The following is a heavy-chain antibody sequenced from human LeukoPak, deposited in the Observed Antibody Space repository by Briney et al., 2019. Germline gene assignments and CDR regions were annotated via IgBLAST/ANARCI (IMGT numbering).Heavy chain of an antibody. CDR2: IYYSVST. Sequence: PSETLSLTCTVSGGSISSYYWSWIRQAPGKGLEWIGYIYYSVSTNYNPSLKSRVTVSVDTSKNQFSLKLSSVTAADTAVYYCARVKITIFGASHYYYMDVWGKGTTVTVSS. J-gene: IGHJ6*03. V-gene: IGHV4-59*01. CDR1: GGSISSYY. CDR3: ARVKITIFGASHYYYMDV. D-gene: IGHD3-3*01.